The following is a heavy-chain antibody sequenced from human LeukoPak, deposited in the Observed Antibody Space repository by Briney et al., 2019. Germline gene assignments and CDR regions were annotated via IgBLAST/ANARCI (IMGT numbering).Heavy chain of an antibody. Sequence: SETLSLTCAVYGGSFSGYYWSWIRQPPGKGLEWIGEINHSGSTNYNPSLKSRVTISVDTSKNQFSLKLSSVTAADTAVYYCARDLHYFDSSGYYLYYFDSWGQGTLVTVSS. J-gene: IGHJ4*02. D-gene: IGHD3-22*01. CDR1: GGSFSGYY. V-gene: IGHV4-34*01. CDR2: INHSGST. CDR3: ARDLHYFDSSGYYLYYFDS.